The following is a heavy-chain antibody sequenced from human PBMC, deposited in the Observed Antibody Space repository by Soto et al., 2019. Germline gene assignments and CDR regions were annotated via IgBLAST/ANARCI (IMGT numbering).Heavy chain of an antibody. J-gene: IGHJ4*02. CDR3: ARGLYYYDSSGYWGY. Sequence: EVQLVEFGGGLVQPGGSLRLSCAASGFTFSSYSMNWVRQAPGKGLEWVSYISSSSSTIYYADSVKGRFTISRDNAKNSLYLQMNSLRDEDTAVYYCARGLYYYDSSGYWGYWGQGTLVTVSS. V-gene: IGHV3-48*02. CDR1: GFTFSSYS. D-gene: IGHD3-22*01. CDR2: ISSSSSTI.